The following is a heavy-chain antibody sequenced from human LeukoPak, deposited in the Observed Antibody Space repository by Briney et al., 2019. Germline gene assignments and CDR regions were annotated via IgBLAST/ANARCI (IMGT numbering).Heavy chain of an antibody. CDR3: ARGFYWFDP. Sequence: SETLSLTCTVSGGSISSYYWSWIRQPPGKGLEWIAYIFCSGSTNYNPSLKSLVTISVDTSKNQFSPKLSSVTAADTAVYYCARGFYWFDPWGQGTLVTVSS. V-gene: IGHV4-59*01. J-gene: IGHJ5*02. CDR2: IFCSGST. CDR1: GGSISSYY.